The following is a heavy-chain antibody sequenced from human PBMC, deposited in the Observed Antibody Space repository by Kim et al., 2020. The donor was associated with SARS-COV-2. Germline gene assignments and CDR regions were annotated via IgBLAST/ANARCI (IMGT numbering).Heavy chain of an antibody. J-gene: IGHJ4*02. D-gene: IGHD6-13*01. CDR3: ARDGGSSWYFDY. CDR2: T. Sequence: TYYNASLKSRVTISLDTSKNQFALKLSSVTAADTAVYYCARDGGSSWYFDYWGQGTLVTVPS. V-gene: IGHV4-31*02.